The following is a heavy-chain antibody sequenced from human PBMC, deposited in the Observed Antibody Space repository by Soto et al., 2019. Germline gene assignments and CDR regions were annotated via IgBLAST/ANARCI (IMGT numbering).Heavy chain of an antibody. CDR1: SFTFSSWC. Sequence: SLNLSCATSSFTFSSWCTDWVRQSPGKGLEWVEVISYDGINKYYADSVKGRFTISRDNSKNTLYLQMNSLRAEDTAVYYCAKDFLDDSRGGAFDIWGQGTMVTV. CDR2: ISYDGINK. J-gene: IGHJ3*02. V-gene: IGHV3-30*18. D-gene: IGHD6-19*01. CDR3: AKDFLDDSRGGAFDI.